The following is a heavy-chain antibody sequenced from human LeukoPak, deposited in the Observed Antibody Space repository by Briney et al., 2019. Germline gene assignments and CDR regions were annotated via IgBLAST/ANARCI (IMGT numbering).Heavy chain of an antibody. J-gene: IGHJ5*02. V-gene: IGHV4-38-2*01. D-gene: IGHD3-3*01. CDR3: ARQGTFGNYDFWSGYSIDP. Sequence: PSETLSLTCAVSGYSISSGYYWGWIRQPPGKGLEWIGSIYYSGSTYYNPSLKSRVTISVDTSKNQFSLKLSSVTAADTAVYYRARQGTFGNYDFWSGYSIDPWGQGTLVTVSS. CDR2: IYYSGST. CDR1: GYSISSGYY.